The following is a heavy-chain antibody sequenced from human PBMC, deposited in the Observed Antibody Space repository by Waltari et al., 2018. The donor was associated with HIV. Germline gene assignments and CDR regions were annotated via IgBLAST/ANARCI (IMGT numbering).Heavy chain of an antibody. CDR3: ARVHREGGWYRYYFDY. D-gene: IGHD2-15*01. V-gene: IGHV1-69*11. CDR1: GGTFSSYA. Sequence: QVQLVQSGAEVKKPGSSVKVSCKASGGTFSSYAISWVRQAPGQGLEWMGWSIPIVGTANIAQKFQGRVTITADESTSTAYMGLSSLRSEDTAVYYCARVHREGGWYRYYFDYWGQGTLVTVSS. CDR2: SIPIVGTA. J-gene: IGHJ4*02.